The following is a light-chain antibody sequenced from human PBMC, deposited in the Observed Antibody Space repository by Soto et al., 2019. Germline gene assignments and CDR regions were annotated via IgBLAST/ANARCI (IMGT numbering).Light chain of an antibody. CDR2: GAT. V-gene: IGKV3D-20*02. CDR3: QQRSNWPLT. Sequence: IVLTQSPGTLSLSPGDRSTLSGRASPSVSNNYLASSPQPPGQAPRLLISGATNRATGIPARFSGSGSGTDFNLTISRLETEDFAVYYCQQRSNWPLTFGGGTKG. CDR1: PSVSNNY. J-gene: IGKJ4*01.